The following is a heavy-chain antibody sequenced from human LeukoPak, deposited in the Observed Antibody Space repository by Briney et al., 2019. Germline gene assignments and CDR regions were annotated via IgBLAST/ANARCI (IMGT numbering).Heavy chain of an antibody. V-gene: IGHV3-30*02. J-gene: IGHJ4*02. CDR1: GVSFSGYA. D-gene: IGHD5-24*01. CDR3: ASGYNYGFDY. CDR2: IQYDGSQK. Sequence: PGGSQRLSCAASGVSFSGYAMDWVRQAPGKGLEWVAFIQYDGSQKSYVDSVKGRFTISRDNSKNTLYLQMNSLRADDTALYYCASGYNYGFDYWGQGTLVTVSS.